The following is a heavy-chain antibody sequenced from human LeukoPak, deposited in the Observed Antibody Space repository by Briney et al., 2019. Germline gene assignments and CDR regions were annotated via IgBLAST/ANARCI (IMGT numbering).Heavy chain of an antibody. CDR3: ARNFPGYYYDSSGYYNAAYFDY. CDR1: GGSFSGYY. Sequence: PSETLSLTCAVYGGSFSGYYRSWIRQPPGKGLEWIGEINHSGSTNYNPSLKSRVTISVDTSKNQFSLKLSSVTAADTAVYYCARNFPGYYYDSSGYYNAAYFDYWGQGTLVTVSS. J-gene: IGHJ4*02. V-gene: IGHV4-34*01. D-gene: IGHD3-22*01. CDR2: INHSGST.